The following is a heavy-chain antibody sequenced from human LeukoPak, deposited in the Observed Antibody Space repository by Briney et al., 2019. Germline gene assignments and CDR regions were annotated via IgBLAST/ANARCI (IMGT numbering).Heavy chain of an antibody. J-gene: IGHJ6*03. Sequence: SVKVSCKASGGTFSSYAISWVRQAPGQGLEWMGGIIPIFGTANYAQKFQGRVTITTDESTSTAYMELGSLRSEDTAVYYCARDMGDGYNRGYYYYYMDVWGKGTTVTVSS. V-gene: IGHV1-69*05. CDR2: IIPIFGTA. CDR1: GGTFSSYA. D-gene: IGHD5-24*01. CDR3: ARDMGDGYNRGYYYYYMDV.